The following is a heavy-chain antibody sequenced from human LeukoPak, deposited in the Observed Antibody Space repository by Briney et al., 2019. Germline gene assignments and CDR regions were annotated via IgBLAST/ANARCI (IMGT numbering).Heavy chain of an antibody. CDR2: MNPNSGNT. CDR1: GYTFTSYD. D-gene: IGHD6-13*01. Sequence: ASVKVSCKASGYTFTSYDTNWVRQATGQGLEWMGWMNPNSGNTGYAQKFQGRVTMTRNTSISTAYMELSSLRSEDTAVYYCARGSSSSWSNYYYYYYMDVWGKGTTVTISS. J-gene: IGHJ6*03. CDR3: ARGSSSSWSNYYYYYYMDV. V-gene: IGHV1-8*01.